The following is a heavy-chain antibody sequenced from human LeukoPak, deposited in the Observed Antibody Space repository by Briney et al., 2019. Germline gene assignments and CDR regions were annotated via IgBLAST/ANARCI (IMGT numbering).Heavy chain of an antibody. CDR2: IKQDGSEK. CDR3: ARVLYYYGSGSYYNREYYFDY. Sequence: QPGGSLRLSCAASGFTFSSYWMSWVRQAPGKGLEWGANIKQDGSEKYYVDSVKGRFTISRDNDKNSLYLQMNSLRAEDTAVYYCARVLYYYGSGSYYNREYYFDYWGQGTLVTVSS. J-gene: IGHJ4*02. V-gene: IGHV3-7*01. D-gene: IGHD3-10*01. CDR1: GFTFSSYW.